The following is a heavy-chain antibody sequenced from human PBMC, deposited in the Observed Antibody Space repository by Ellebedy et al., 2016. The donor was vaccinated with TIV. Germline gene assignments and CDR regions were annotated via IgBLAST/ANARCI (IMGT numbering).Heavy chain of an antibody. CDR3: ARLRRSSGTSHHYFFDY. CDR2: VYWDNDK. J-gene: IGHJ4*02. Sequence: SGPTLVKPTQTLTLACSVSGFSLRTAELGVAWIRHPPGKALEWLALVYWDNDKLYSPSRKTRVSIARDTSKHQVFFTMTNMDPVDTATYYCARLRRSSGTSHHYFFDYWGQGTLVSVSS. CDR1: GFSLRTAELG. V-gene: IGHV2-5*02. D-gene: IGHD6-25*01.